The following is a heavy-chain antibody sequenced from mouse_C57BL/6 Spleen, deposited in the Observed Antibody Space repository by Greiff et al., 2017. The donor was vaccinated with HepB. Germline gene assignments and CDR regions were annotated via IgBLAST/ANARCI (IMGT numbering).Heavy chain of an antibody. Sequence: EVMLVESGGGLVQPGRSMKLSCVASGFSISNYWMNWVRQSPEKGLEWVAQIRLKSDNYATHYAESVKGRFTISRDDSKTSVSLHMNNLRAEDTGIYHCAGGGYWGQGTTLTVSS. J-gene: IGHJ2*01. CDR3: AGGGY. CDR1: GFSISNYW. V-gene: IGHV6-3*01. CDR2: IRLKSDNYAT.